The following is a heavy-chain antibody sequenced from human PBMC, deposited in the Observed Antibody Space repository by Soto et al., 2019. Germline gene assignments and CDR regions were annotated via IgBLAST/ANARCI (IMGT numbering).Heavy chain of an antibody. CDR1: GGSVSSGSYY. D-gene: IGHD3-10*01. J-gene: IGHJ5*02. Sequence: SETLSLTCTVSGGSVSSGSYYWSWIRQPPGKGLEWIGYIYYSGSTNYNPALKSRVTISVDTSKNQFSLKLSSVTAADTAVYCCARVKGVRGVIITGWFDPWGQGTLVTVSS. CDR3: ARVKGVRGVIITGWFDP. V-gene: IGHV4-61*01. CDR2: IYYSGST.